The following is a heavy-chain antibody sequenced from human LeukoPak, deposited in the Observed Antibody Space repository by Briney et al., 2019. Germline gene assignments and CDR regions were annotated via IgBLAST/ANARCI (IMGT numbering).Heavy chain of an antibody. Sequence: GGSLRLSCAASGFTFSTYEMNWVRQVPGKGLEWVSYIGSSGSTIYYADSVKGRFTISRDNAKNSLYLQMNSLRAEDTAVYYCASSIPQKYYYYYMDVWGKGTTVTVSS. CDR2: IGSSGSTI. D-gene: IGHD2/OR15-2a*01. V-gene: IGHV3-48*03. J-gene: IGHJ6*03. CDR3: ASSIPQKYYYYYMDV. CDR1: GFTFSTYE.